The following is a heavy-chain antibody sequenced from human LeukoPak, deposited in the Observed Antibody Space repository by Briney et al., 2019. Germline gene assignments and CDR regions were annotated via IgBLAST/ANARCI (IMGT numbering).Heavy chain of an antibody. CDR1: GFTFSSYA. V-gene: IGHV3-23*01. Sequence: GGSLRLSCAASGFTFSSYAMSWVRQAPGKGLEWVSAISGSGGSIYYADSVKGRFTISRDNSKNTLYLQMNSLRAEDTAVYYCAKRLYYGSRGPFDYWGQGTLVTVSS. CDR2: ISGSGGSI. D-gene: IGHD3-10*01. J-gene: IGHJ4*02. CDR3: AKRLYYGSRGPFDY.